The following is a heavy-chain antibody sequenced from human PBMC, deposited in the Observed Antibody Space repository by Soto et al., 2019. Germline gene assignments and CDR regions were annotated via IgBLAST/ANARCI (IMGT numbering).Heavy chain of an antibody. D-gene: IGHD3-22*01. V-gene: IGHV1-18*01. CDR2: ISPYNGNT. CDR1: GYTFSNFG. Sequence: QVQLVQSGAEVKKPGASVKVSCKASGYTFSNFGISWVRQAPGQGLEWMGWISPYNGNTNYAQILQGRVTMTTDTSRSTAYMGLTSLRSDDTAVYFCARVNPHRHDSTGLPIFSSGGQGPLVPVSS. CDR3: ARVNPHRHDSTGLPIFSS. J-gene: IGHJ4*02.